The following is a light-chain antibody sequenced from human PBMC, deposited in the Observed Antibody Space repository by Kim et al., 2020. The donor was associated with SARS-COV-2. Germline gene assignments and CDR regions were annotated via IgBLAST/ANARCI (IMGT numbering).Light chain of an antibody. CDR2: QDS. CDR3: QAWDSSTAWV. CDR1: KLGDKY. V-gene: IGLV3-1*01. J-gene: IGLJ3*02. Sequence: SYELTQPPSVSVSPGQTASITCSGDKLGDKYACWYQQKPGQFPVLVIYQDSKRPSGIPERFSGSNSGNTATLTISGTQAMDEADYYCQAWDSSTAWVFGGGNKLTV.